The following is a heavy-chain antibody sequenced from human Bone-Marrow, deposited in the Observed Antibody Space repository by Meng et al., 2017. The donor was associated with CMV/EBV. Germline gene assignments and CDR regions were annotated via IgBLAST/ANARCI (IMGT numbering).Heavy chain of an antibody. J-gene: IGHJ4*02. V-gene: IGHV1-2*02. CDR1: GYTFTDYY. Sequence: ASVKVSCKASGYTFTDYYIHWLRQAPGEGLEWMGWINPKSGATKYAQKFQDRVTMTRDTSINTAYMELSRVTSDDTALYYCGSGGPTVSGLAVDCWGQGTLVTVSS. D-gene: IGHD4-11*01. CDR3: GSGGPTVSGLAVDC. CDR2: INPKSGAT.